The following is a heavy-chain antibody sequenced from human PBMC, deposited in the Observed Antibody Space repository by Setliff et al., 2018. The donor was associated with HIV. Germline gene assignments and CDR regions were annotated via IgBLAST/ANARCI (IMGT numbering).Heavy chain of an antibody. D-gene: IGHD3-16*02. J-gene: IGHJ3*02. Sequence: KPSETLFLTCTVSGGSINNGAYYWSWIRHQPGRGLEWIGNIYYNGITHYNPSLKSRLSISIDTSKNQFYLQLNSVTAADTSVFYCAREIVRVALDIWGPGTAVTVSS. V-gene: IGHV4-31*03. CDR2: IYYNGIT. CDR3: AREIVRVALDI. CDR1: GGSINNGAYY.